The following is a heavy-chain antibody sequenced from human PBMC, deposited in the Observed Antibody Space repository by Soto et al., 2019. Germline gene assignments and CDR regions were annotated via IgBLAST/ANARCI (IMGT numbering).Heavy chain of an antibody. J-gene: IGHJ6*02. CDR2: IIPIFGTA. CDR1: GGTFSSYA. Sequence: QVQLVQSGAEVKKPGSSVKVSCKASGGTFSSYAISWVRQAPGQGLAWMVGIIPIFGTANYAQKFQGRVKITADESTSTAYMELSSLRSEDTAVYYCARGNDYGGNRYYYGMDVWGQGTTVTV. V-gene: IGHV1-69*01. CDR3: ARGNDYGGNRYYYGMDV. D-gene: IGHD4-17*01.